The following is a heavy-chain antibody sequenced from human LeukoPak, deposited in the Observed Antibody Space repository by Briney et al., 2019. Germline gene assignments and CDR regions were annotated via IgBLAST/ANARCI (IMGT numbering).Heavy chain of an antibody. CDR3: ARRNRWELLDF. V-gene: IGHV4-39*01. D-gene: IGHD1-26*01. CDR2: IYYSGNT. CDR1: GGSVSDSSYF. J-gene: IGHJ4*02. Sequence: SETLSLTCTVSGGSVSDSSYFWGWIRQPPGKGLEWIGSIYYSGNTYYNPSLKSRVTISVDTSKNQFSLKLYSVPAADTAVYYCARRNRWELLDFWGQGTLVTVSS.